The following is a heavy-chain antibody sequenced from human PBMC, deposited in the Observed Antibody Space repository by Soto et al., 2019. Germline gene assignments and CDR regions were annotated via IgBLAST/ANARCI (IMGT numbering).Heavy chain of an antibody. V-gene: IGHV3-21*01. CDR1: GFTFSSYS. J-gene: IGHJ6*04. D-gene: IGHD6-13*01. CDR3: ARDLWASSSWTHHHYGMAG. Sequence: PGVSLRLSCAASGFTFSSYSMNWVRQAPGKGLEWVSSISSSSSYIYYADSVKGRFTISRDNAKNSLYLQMNSLRAEDTAVYYCARDLWASSSWTHHHYGMAGWGKGTTATVHS. CDR2: ISSSSSYI.